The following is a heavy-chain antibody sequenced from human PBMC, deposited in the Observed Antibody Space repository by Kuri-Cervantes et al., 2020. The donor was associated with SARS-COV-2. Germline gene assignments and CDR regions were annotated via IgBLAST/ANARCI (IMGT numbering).Heavy chain of an antibody. J-gene: IGHJ2*01. CDR2: IYYSGST. V-gene: IGHV4-30-4*08. CDR1: GGSISSGDYY. CDR3: ARGSSVITTGWYFDL. D-gene: IGHD3-22*01. Sequence: SETLSLTCTVSGGSISSGDYYWSWIRQPPGKGLEWIGYIYYSGSTYYNPSLKSRVTISVGTSKNQFSLKLSSVTAADTAVYYCARGSSVITTGWYFDLWGRGTLVTVSS.